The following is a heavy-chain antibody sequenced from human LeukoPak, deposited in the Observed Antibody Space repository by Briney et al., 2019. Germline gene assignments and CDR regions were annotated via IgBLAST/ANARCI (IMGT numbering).Heavy chain of an antibody. Sequence: GGSLRLSCAASGFTFSAYTMNWVRHAPGKGLEWVSSIKASDNYIYYAASVAGRFTISTDAAQNSLYLQMDSLRAEHTATYYCARSRSMSKNDKNLRYWGQGTLVTVSS. CDR1: GFTFSAYT. CDR2: IKASDNYI. J-gene: IGHJ4*02. D-gene: IGHD1-26*01. CDR3: ARSRSMSKNDKNLRY. V-gene: IGHV3-21*01.